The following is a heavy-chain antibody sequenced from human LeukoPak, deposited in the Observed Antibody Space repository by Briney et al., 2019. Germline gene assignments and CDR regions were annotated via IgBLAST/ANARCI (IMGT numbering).Heavy chain of an antibody. CDR1: GGTFSSYT. Sequence: GASVKVSCKASGGTFSSYTISWVRQAPGQGLEWMGRIIPILGTANYAQKFQGRVTITTDESTSTAYMELSSLRSEDTAVYYCARSSSEWGGRNWFDPWGQGTLVTVSS. D-gene: IGHD6-6*01. CDR2: IIPILGTA. CDR3: ARSSSEWGGRNWFDP. V-gene: IGHV1-69*16. J-gene: IGHJ5*02.